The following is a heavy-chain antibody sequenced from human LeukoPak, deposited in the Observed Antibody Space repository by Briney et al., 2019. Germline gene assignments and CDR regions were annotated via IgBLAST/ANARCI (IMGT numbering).Heavy chain of an antibody. CDR2: IIPILGIA. J-gene: IGHJ6*02. V-gene: IGHV1-69*04. CDR3: ARPVCCSSTSCRNYYYYGMDV. D-gene: IGHD2-2*01. CDR1: GGTFSSYA. Sequence: GSSVKVSCKASGGTFSSYAISWVRQAPGQGLEWMGRIIPILGIANYAQKFQGRVTITADKSTSTAYMELSSLRSEDTAVYYCARPVCCSSTSCRNYYYYGMDVWGQGTTVTVSS.